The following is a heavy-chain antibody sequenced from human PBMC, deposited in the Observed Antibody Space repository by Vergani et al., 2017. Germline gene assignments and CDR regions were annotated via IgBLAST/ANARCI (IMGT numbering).Heavy chain of an antibody. CDR1: GFTFGDYA. V-gene: IGHV3-30*04. D-gene: IGHD6-19*01. Sequence: VQLVESGGGLVQPGRSLRLSCTASGFTFGDYAMSWFRQAPGKGLEWVAVISYDGSNKYYADSVKGRFTISRDNSKNTLYLQMNSLRAEDTAVYYCSYTSSGWTFDYWGQGTLVTVSS. J-gene: IGHJ4*02. CDR3: SYTSSGWTFDY. CDR2: ISYDGSNK.